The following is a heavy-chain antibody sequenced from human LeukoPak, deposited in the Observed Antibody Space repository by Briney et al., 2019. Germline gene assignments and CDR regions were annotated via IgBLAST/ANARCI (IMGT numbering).Heavy chain of an antibody. Sequence: ASVKVSCKASGYTFTSYDINWVRQATGQGLEWMGWMNPNSGNTGYAQKLQGRVTMTTDTSTSTAYMELRSLRSDDTAVYYCARVSKYYYDSSGYGYWGQGTLVTVSS. V-gene: IGHV1-8*01. D-gene: IGHD3-22*01. CDR3: ARVSKYYYDSSGYGY. CDR2: MNPNSGNT. J-gene: IGHJ4*02. CDR1: GYTFTSYD.